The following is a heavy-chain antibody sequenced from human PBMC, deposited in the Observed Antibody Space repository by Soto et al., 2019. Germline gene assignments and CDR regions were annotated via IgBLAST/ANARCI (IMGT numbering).Heavy chain of an antibody. CDR1: GGSISSSSYY. V-gene: IGHV4-39*01. J-gene: IGHJ3*02. Sequence: SETLSLTCTVSGGSISSSSYYWGWIRQPPGKGLEWIGSIYYSGSTYYNPSLKSRVTISVDTSKNQFSLKLSSETAVDTAVYYCARTVRPNMVFAFDIWGQGTMVTVSS. CDR2: IYYSGST. CDR3: ARTVRPNMVFAFDI. D-gene: IGHD2-8*01.